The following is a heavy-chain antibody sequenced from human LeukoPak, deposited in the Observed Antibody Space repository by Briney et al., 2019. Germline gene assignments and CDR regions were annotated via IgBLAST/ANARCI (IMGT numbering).Heavy chain of an antibody. J-gene: IGHJ4*02. V-gene: IGHV4-38-2*02. D-gene: IGHD3-22*01. CDR1: GYSLSSAYS. Sequence: SETLSLTCTVFGYSLSSAYSWGWIRQPPGKGLEWMGSIYHNGNTYYNSSLKSRVTISVDTSENQFSLKLSSVTAADTAVYYCASYKTYYDSSGNPFDYWGQGTLVTVST. CDR3: ASYKTYYDSSGNPFDY. CDR2: IYHNGNT.